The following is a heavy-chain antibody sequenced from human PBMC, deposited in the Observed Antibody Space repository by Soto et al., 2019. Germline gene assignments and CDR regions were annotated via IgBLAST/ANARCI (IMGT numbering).Heavy chain of an antibody. D-gene: IGHD1-26*01. Sequence: QVQLVESGGGVVQPGRSLRLSCAASGFTFSTYGMHWVRQAPGKGLEWVAVVWYDGGNQYYADSVKGRFTISRDSSNNTLYLQMNSLRAEDTAVYYCAATGRSGTYYGAFHYWGQGTLVPVSS. V-gene: IGHV3-33*01. CDR2: VWYDGGNQ. J-gene: IGHJ4*02. CDR3: AATGRSGTYYGAFHY. CDR1: GFTFSTYG.